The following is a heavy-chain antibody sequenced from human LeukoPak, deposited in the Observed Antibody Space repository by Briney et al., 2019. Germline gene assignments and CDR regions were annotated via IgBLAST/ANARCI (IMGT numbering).Heavy chain of an antibody. CDR2: ISGSGGST. V-gene: IGHV3-23*01. CDR1: GFTVSSNY. Sequence: GGSLRLSCAASGFTVSSNYISWVRQAPGKGLEWVSAISGSGGSTYYADSVKGRFTISRDNSKNTLYLQMNSLRAEDTAVYYCAKDHPMTTVVTGVDYWGQGTLVTVSS. J-gene: IGHJ4*02. CDR3: AKDHPMTTVVTGVDY. D-gene: IGHD4-23*01.